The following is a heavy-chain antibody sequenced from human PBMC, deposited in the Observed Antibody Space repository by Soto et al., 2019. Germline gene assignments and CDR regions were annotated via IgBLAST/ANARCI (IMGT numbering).Heavy chain of an antibody. CDR2: ISSSSSYI. V-gene: IGHV3-21*01. CDR3: ASRNYYDSSGYWGGGNYYYYGMDV. CDR1: GFTFSSYS. D-gene: IGHD3-22*01. J-gene: IGHJ6*02. Sequence: GSLRLSCAASGFTFSSYSMNWVRQAPGKGLEWVSSISSSSSYIYYADSVKGRFTISRDNAKNSLYLQMNSLRAEDTAVYYCASRNYYDSSGYWGGGNYYYYGMDVWGQGTTVTVSS.